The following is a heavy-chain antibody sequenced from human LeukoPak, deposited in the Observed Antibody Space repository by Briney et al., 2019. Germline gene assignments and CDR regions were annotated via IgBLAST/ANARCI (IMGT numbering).Heavy chain of an antibody. J-gene: IGHJ4*02. CDR3: AKEDADGGYSSSFLDY. CDR2: IWYDGSNK. CDR1: GFTFSSYG. Sequence: GGSLRLSCAASGFTFSSYGMHWVRQAPGKGLEWVAVIWYDGSNKYYADSVKGRFTISRDNSKNTLYLQMNSLRVEDTAVYYCAKEDADGGYSSSFLDYWGQGTLVTVSS. D-gene: IGHD6-6*01. V-gene: IGHV3-33*06.